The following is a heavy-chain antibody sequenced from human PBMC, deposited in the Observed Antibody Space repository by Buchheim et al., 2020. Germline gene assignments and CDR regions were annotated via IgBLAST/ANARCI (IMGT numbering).Heavy chain of an antibody. D-gene: IGHD3-22*01. V-gene: IGHV3-30*03. Sequence: QVQLVESGGGVVQPGRSLRLSCAASGLTFSSYGMHWVRQAPGKGLEWVALISYDGTNQYYADSVKGRFTISRDNSKNMLYLQMNSLRAEDTAVYYCATWPGRKGSGYYYRLDYWGQGTL. J-gene: IGHJ4*02. CDR3: ATWPGRKGSGYYYRLDY. CDR1: GLTFSSYG. CDR2: ISYDGTNQ.